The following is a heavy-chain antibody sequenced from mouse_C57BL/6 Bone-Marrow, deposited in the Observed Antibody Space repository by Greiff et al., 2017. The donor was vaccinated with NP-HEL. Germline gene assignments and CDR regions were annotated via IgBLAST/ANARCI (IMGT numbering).Heavy chain of an antibody. CDR1: GYTFTSYW. Sequence: VQLQQSGAELAKPGASVKLSCKASGYTFTSYWMHWVKQRPGQGLEWIGYINPNNGGTIYNQKFKGKATLTVDKSSSTAYMELRSLTSEDTAVYYCARGSNYPGVCYFDYWGQGTTLTVSS. J-gene: IGHJ2*01. V-gene: IGHV1-7*01. D-gene: IGHD2-5*01. CDR2: INPNNGGT. CDR3: ARGSNYPGVCYFDY.